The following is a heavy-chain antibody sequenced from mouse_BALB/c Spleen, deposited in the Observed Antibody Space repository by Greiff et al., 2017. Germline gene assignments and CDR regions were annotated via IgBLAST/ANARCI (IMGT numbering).Heavy chain of an antibody. CDR3: ASSSYYYGVY. CDR2: ISDGGSYT. CDR1: GFTFSDYY. J-gene: IGHJ3*01. V-gene: IGHV5-4*02. D-gene: IGHD1-1*01. Sequence: DVQLVESGGGLVKPGGSLKLSCAASGFTFSDYYMYWVRQTPEKRLEWVATISDGGSYTYYPDSVKGRFTISRDNAKNNLYLQMSSLKSEDTAMYYCASSSYYYGVYWGQGTLVTVSA.